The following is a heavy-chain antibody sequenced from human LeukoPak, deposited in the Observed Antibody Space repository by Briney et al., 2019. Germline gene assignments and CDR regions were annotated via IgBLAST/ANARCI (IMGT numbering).Heavy chain of an antibody. CDR1: GGSFSGHY. D-gene: IGHD3-3*01. V-gene: IGHV4-34*01. J-gene: IGHJ6*03. CDR2: INHSGST. CDR3: ARRTASRIDFWSGYSHGYYYMDV. Sequence: SETLSLTCAVYGGSFSGHYWSWIRQPPGKGLEWIGEINHSGSTNYNPSLKSRVTISVDTSKNQFSLKLSSVTAADTAVYYCARRTASRIDFWSGYSHGYYYMDVWGKGTTVTVSS.